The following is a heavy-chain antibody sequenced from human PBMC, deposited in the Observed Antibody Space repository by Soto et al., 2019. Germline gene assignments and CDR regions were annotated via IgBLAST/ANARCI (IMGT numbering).Heavy chain of an antibody. CDR3: ARGVGMDV. V-gene: IGHV4-34*01. CDR1: GGSISGYY. Sequence: PSETLSLTCAVYGGSISGYYWSWIRQPPGKGLEWIGEINHSGSTNYNPSLKSRVTISVDTSKNQFSLKLSSVTAADKAVYYCARGVGMDVWGKGTTVTVSS. CDR2: INHSGST. J-gene: IGHJ6*04.